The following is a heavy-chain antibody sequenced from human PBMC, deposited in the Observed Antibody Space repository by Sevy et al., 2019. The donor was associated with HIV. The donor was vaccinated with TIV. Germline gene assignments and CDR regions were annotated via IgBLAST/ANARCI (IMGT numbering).Heavy chain of an antibody. V-gene: IGHV4-38-2*01. D-gene: IGHD3-3*01. CDR2: IDQSGNA. Sequence: SETLSLTCAVSGYSISRGYHWGWIRQPPGKRLEWIGSIDQSGNAYYNPSLRGRVTISVDTSKNQFSLNLRSVTAADTALYFCARHGIFGVTYSFDYWGQGALVTVSS. J-gene: IGHJ4*02. CDR1: GYSISRGYH. CDR3: ARHGIFGVTYSFDY.